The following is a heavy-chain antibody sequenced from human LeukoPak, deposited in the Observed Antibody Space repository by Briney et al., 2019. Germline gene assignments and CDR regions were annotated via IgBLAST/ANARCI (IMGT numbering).Heavy chain of an antibody. CDR1: GGSISSHC. CDR2: FYYSGST. V-gene: IGHV4-59*11. Sequence: PAATLSLTCTGSGGSISSHCWSLIRPPPGKGLERSWYFYYSGSTNYNSSLNRRVTISVDTSKNQFSLKLSSVTAADAAVYYCARGHYYDSTPGDHWGQGTLVTVSS. CDR3: ARGHYYDSTPGDH. J-gene: IGHJ4*02. D-gene: IGHD3-22*01.